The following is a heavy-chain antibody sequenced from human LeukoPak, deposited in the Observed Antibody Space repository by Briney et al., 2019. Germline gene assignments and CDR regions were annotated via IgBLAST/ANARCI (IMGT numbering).Heavy chain of an antibody. Sequence: APVTVSCKASGYTFTSYDINWVRQATGLGPEWMGWMNPNSGNTGYAQKFQGRVTMTRNTSISTAYLELSSLTSEDTAVYYCARGPNKYDGGNSGSAWFDPWGQGSLVTVSS. CDR2: MNPNSGNT. CDR1: GYTFTSYD. D-gene: IGHD4-23*01. V-gene: IGHV1-8*01. CDR3: ARGPNKYDGGNSGSAWFDP. J-gene: IGHJ5*02.